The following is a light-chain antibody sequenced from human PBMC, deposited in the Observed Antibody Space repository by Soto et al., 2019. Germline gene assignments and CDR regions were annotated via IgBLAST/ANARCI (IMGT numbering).Light chain of an antibody. CDR2: EVS. CDR1: SSDVGGYNY. V-gene: IGLV2-14*01. Sequence: QSALTQPASVSGSPGQSITISCTGTSSDVGGYNYVSWYQQHPGKAPKLMIYEVSNRPSGVSNRFSGSKSGNTASLTISGLQAEDEADYYCSSYTSSPRVFGGGTQLTVL. CDR3: SSYTSSPRV. J-gene: IGLJ2*01.